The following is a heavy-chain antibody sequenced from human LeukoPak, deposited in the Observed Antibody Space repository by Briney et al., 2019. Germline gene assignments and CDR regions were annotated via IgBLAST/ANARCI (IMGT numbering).Heavy chain of an antibody. V-gene: IGHV4-34*01. D-gene: IGHD3-10*01. CDR1: GGSFSGYY. CDR2: INLSGST. J-gene: IGHJ5*02. CDR3: ARGRYYYGSESYQGWFDP. Sequence: PSETLSLTCAVYGGSFSGYYWSWIRQPPGKGLEWMGEINLSGSTNYIPSLKSRVTISVDTSKNPFSLKLSSVTAADTAVYYCARGRYYYGSESYQGWFDPWGQGTLVTVSS.